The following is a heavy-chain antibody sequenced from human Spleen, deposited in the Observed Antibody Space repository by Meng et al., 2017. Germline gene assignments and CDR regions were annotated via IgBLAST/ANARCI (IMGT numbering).Heavy chain of an antibody. D-gene: IGHD3-22*01. V-gene: IGHV3-73*01. CDR1: GFTFSGSV. Sequence: GASLKISCAASGFTFSGSVMHWVRQASGKGLEWVGRIGSKANNYATTYAASAKGRFTISRDDSKNMAYLQMNSLKTGETAMYYCTRYDSSAYDYWGQGTLVTVSS. CDR2: IGSKANNYAT. CDR3: TRYDSSAYDY. J-gene: IGHJ4*02.